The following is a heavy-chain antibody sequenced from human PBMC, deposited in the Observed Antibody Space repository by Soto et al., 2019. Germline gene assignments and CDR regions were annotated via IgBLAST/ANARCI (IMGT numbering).Heavy chain of an antibody. CDR1: GYTFNTYG. CDR2: ISAYDGKT. D-gene: IGHD3-3*01. Sequence: QVQLLQSGAEVKKPGASVKVSCKTSGYTFNTYGINWVRQAPGQGLELMGWISAYDGKTTYAEKFQGRVTMTTDTSTSTAYMELRSLRSDDTAVYYCARDPHEFWISYWFDPWGQGTPVTVSS. V-gene: IGHV1-18*01. J-gene: IGHJ5*02. CDR3: ARDPHEFWISYWFDP.